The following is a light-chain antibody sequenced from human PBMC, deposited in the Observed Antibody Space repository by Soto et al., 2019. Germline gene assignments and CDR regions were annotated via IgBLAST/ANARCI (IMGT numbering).Light chain of an antibody. V-gene: IGKV1-5*01. CDR1: QSISSW. J-gene: IGKJ2*01. CDR3: QQYNSYPYT. CDR2: DAS. Sequence: DIQMTQSPSTLSASVGDRVTITCRASQSISSWLAWYQQKPGKAPKLLIYDASSLESGVPSRFSGSGSWKGFTLTISSPQPDDFATYYCQQYNSYPYTFGQGTKLEIK.